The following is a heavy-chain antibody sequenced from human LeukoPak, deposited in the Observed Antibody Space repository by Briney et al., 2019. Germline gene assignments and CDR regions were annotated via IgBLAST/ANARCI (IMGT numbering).Heavy chain of an antibody. CDR2: LNSDGSTT. CDR1: GFSFSSSW. V-gene: IGHV3-74*01. D-gene: IGHD3-10*01. J-gene: IGHJ4*02. CDR3: AKSGIGRLDY. Sequence: GGSLRLSCAASGFSFSSSWMHWVRQAPGKGLVWVSRLNSDGSTTNYADSVRGRFTISRDNAKNTLYLQMNNLRAEDTAVYYCAKSGIGRLDYWGQGILVTVSS.